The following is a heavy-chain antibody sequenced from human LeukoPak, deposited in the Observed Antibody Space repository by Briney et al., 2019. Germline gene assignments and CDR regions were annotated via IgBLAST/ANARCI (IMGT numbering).Heavy chain of an antibody. V-gene: IGHV3-23*01. D-gene: IGHD5-12*01. J-gene: IGHJ4*02. CDR2: ISANGAST. CDR1: GFTFSNYE. CDR3: VRKALGYRLGYGDY. Sequence: GGSLRLSCAASGFTFSNYEMNWVRQAPGKGLEWVSAISANGASTFYADSVKGRFTVSRDSSRDTLYLQMNSLRAEDTAVYFCVRKALGYRLGYGDYWGQGTLVTASS.